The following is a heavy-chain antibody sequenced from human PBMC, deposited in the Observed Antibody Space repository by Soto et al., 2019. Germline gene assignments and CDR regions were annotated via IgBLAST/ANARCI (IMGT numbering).Heavy chain of an antibody. J-gene: IGHJ3*02. Sequence: KQSQTLSLTCAISGDSVSSNSAAWNWIRQSPSRGLEWLGRTYYRSKWYNDYAVSVKSRITINPDTSKNQFSLQLNSVTPEDTAVYYCARGVRFLEPCTFDIWGQGTMVTVSS. D-gene: IGHD3-10*02. CDR3: ARGVRFLEPCTFDI. CDR2: TYYRSKWYN. CDR1: GDSVSSNSAA. V-gene: IGHV6-1*01.